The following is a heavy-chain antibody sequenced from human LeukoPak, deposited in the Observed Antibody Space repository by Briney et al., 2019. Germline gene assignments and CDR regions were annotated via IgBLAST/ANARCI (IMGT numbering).Heavy chain of an antibody. Sequence: PSETLSLTCTVSGVSISSGGYYWSWIRQHPGKGLEWIGNIYYSGITYYNPSLKSRVTISVDTSKNQFSLKLSSVTAADTAVYYCARESLYCSSTSCLPYVWGKGTTVIVSS. V-gene: IGHV4-31*03. D-gene: IGHD2-2*01. CDR2: IYYSGIT. J-gene: IGHJ6*04. CDR1: GVSISSGGYY. CDR3: ARESLYCSSTSCLPYV.